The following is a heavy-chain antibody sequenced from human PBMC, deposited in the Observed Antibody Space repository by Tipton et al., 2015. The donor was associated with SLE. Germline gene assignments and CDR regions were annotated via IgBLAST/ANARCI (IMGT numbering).Heavy chain of an antibody. V-gene: IGHV4-38-2*02. CDR3: AREWSSFDF. Sequence: TLSLTCNVSGYSISSGYYWGWIRQFPGKGLEWIGSFYHSGSTYYNPSLKSRVTISVDTAKNQFSLTLTSVTAADTAVYYCAREWSSFDFWGQGTLVSVSA. D-gene: IGHD2-15*01. CDR2: FYHSGST. J-gene: IGHJ4*02. CDR1: GYSISSGYY.